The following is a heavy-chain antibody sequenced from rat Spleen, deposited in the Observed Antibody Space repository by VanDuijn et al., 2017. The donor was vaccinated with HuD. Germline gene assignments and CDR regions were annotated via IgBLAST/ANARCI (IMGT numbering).Heavy chain of an antibody. CDR3: TRSGNGTYYYGVMDA. J-gene: IGHJ4*01. V-gene: IGHV5-20*01. D-gene: IGHD1-12*02. CDR2: ISYDGGST. CDR1: GFTFSDYY. Sequence: EVQLVESGGGLVQPGRSMKLSCAASGFTFSDYYMAWVRQAPTKGLEWVASISYDGGSTYYRDSVKGRFTISRDNAKSTLYLQMNSLRSEDTATYYCTRSGNGTYYYGVMDAWGQGASVTVSS.